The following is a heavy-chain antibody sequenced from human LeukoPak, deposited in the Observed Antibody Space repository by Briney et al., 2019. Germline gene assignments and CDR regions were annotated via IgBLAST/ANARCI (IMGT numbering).Heavy chain of an antibody. J-gene: IGHJ5*01. CDR2: LYTSGTT. V-gene: IGHV4-4*07. CDR3: ARGISADYDYNWFDS. D-gene: IGHD5-12*01. Sequence: PSETLSLTCSVSSYSINSNYYWGWIRQPAGKGLEWIGRLYTSGTTRYNPSLKSRVTVSVDTSKNQFSLKLNSVTAADTAVYFCARGISADYDYNWFDSWGQGILVTVSS. CDR1: SYSINSNYY.